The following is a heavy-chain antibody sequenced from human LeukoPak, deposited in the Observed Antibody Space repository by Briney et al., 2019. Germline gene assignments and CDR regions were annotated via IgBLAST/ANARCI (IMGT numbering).Heavy chain of an antibody. J-gene: IGHJ6*03. CDR3: ARGVSDYDILTGYPGEDYYYYYMDV. V-gene: IGHV4-34*01. D-gene: IGHD3-9*01. CDR2: INHSGST. CDR1: GGSFSGYY. Sequence: PSETLSLTCAVYGGSFSGYYWSWIRQPPGKGLEWIGEINHSGSTNYYPALKSRVNISVDTSKNQFSLKLSSVTAADTAVYYCARGVSDYDILTGYPGEDYYYYYMDVWGKGTTVTISS.